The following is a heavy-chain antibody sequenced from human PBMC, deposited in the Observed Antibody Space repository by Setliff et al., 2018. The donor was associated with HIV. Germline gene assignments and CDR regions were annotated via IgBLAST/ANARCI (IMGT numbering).Heavy chain of an antibody. CDR2: IDYNGRSI. Sequence: PSETLSLTCTVSGDFFSSDYYWGWIRQPPGKGLEWIGYIDYNGRSIYYNPSLKSRVTMSVDTSKNQFSLKLSSVTAADTAVYYCARAPRGSGWYPNWFDPWGQGTLVTVSS. V-gene: IGHV4-38-2*02. D-gene: IGHD6-19*01. CDR3: ARAPRGSGWYPNWFDP. CDR1: GDFFSSDYY. J-gene: IGHJ5*02.